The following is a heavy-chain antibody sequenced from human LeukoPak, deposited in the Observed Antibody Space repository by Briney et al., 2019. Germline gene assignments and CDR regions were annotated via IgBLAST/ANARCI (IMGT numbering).Heavy chain of an antibody. J-gene: IGHJ5*02. CDR2: IRSKTNSYAT. CDR1: GFSFSGSG. CDR3: TVIVGLPT. V-gene: IGHV3-73*01. Sequence: GGSLKPSCAASGFSFSGSGVQWVRRASGKGLEWVGRIRSKTNSYATAYTASVKGRFTISRDDSRNTAYLQMNSLKAEDTAVYYCTVIVGLPTWGQGTLVTVSS. D-gene: IGHD3-22*01.